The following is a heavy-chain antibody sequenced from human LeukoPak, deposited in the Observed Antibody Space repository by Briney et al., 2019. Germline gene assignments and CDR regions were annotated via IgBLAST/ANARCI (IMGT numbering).Heavy chain of an antibody. CDR1: GFTFSSYG. Sequence: GGSLRLSCAASGFTFSSYGMHWVRQAPGKGLEWVAVISYDGSNKYYADSVKGRFTISRDNSKNTLYLQMNSLRAEDTAVYYCAKVRRMGGSGPILAWGQGTMVTVSS. V-gene: IGHV3-30*18. CDR3: AKVRRMGGSGPILA. J-gene: IGHJ3*01. D-gene: IGHD3-10*01. CDR2: ISYDGSNK.